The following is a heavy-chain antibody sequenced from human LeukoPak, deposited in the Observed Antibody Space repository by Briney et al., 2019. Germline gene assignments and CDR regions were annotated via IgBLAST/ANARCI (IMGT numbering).Heavy chain of an antibody. CDR1: GYAFTYYY. D-gene: IGHD2-2*01. Sequence: ASVKVSCKASGYAFTYYYIHWVRQAPGQGLEWLGWIHPNTGATNYAQKFQGRVTVTRDTSISTTYVELSRLTSADTAVYYCASYASGYNWLKVWGQGTLVTVSS. J-gene: IGHJ5*02. CDR2: IHPNTGAT. V-gene: IGHV1-2*02. CDR3: ASYASGYNWLKV.